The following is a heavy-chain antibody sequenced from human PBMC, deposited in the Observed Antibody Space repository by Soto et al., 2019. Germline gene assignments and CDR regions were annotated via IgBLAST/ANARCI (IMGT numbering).Heavy chain of an antibody. CDR1: RFTFSDYY. J-gene: IGHJ6*03. Sequence: GGSLRLSCAASRFTFSDYYMSWIRQAPGKGLEGVSYISSSGSTIYYADSVKGRFTISRDNAKNSLYLQMNSLRAEDTAVYYCARDQVAGTEYYYYYMDVWGKGTTVTVSS. CDR2: ISSSGSTI. D-gene: IGHD6-19*01. CDR3: ARDQVAGTEYYYYYMDV. V-gene: IGHV3-11*01.